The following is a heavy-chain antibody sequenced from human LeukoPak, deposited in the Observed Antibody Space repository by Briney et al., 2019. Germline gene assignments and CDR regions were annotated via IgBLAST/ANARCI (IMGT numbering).Heavy chain of an antibody. D-gene: IGHD6-19*01. J-gene: IGHJ4*02. CDR3: ARIQSNSGWSFDY. CDR1: GFTFSSHW. V-gene: IGHV3-7*01. CDR2: IKQDGNEK. Sequence: GGSLRLSCAASGFTFSSHWMSWVRQTPGKGLEWVANIKQDGNEKYYVDSVKGRFTISRDNAKNSLYLQMNSLRAEDTAVYYCARIQSNSGWSFDYWGQGTLVTVSS.